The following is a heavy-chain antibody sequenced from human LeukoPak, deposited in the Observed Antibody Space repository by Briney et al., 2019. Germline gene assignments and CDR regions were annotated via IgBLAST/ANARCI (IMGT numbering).Heavy chain of an antibody. J-gene: IGHJ4*02. V-gene: IGHV3-53*01. Sequence: PGGSLRLSRAASGFTFSSYSMSWVRQAPGKGLEWVSVIYSGGSTYYADSVKGRFIISRDNSKNMLYLQMNSLRAEDTAVYYCARGGYSYGLTYWGQGTLVTVSS. CDR3: ARGGYSYGLTY. CDR1: GFTFSSYS. D-gene: IGHD5-18*01. CDR2: IYSGGST.